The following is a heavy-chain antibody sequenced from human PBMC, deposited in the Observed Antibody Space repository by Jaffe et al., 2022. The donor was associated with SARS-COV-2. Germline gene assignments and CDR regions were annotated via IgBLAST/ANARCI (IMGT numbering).Heavy chain of an antibody. Sequence: QVQLVESGGGVVQPGRSLRFSCAASGFTFSNYGMHWVRQAPGKGLEWVAVISYDGSNKYYADSVKGRFTISRDNTKNTLYLQMNSLRAEDTAVYYCAKEKGSAWANGMDVWGQGTTVIVSS. CDR1: GFTFSNYG. J-gene: IGHJ6*02. CDR2: ISYDGSNK. D-gene: IGHD6-6*01. CDR3: AKEKGSAWANGMDV. V-gene: IGHV3-30*18.